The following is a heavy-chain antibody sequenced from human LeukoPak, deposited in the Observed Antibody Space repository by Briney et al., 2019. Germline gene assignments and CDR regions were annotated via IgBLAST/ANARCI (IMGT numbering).Heavy chain of an antibody. CDR3: ATMVRGATPHPDY. V-gene: IGHV4-39*01. CDR2: IYYSGST. CDR1: GGSTSSNNYY. Sequence: SETLSLTCTVSGGSTSSNNYYWGWIRQPPGKGLEWIGSIYYSGSTYYNPSLKSRVTISVDTSKNQFSLKLSSVTAADTAVYYCATMVRGATPHPDYWGQGTLVTVSS. J-gene: IGHJ4*02. D-gene: IGHD3-10*01.